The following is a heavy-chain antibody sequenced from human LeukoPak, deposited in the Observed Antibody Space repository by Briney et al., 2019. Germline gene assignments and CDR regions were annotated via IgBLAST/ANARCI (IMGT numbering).Heavy chain of an antibody. CDR1: GYTFTSYG. V-gene: IGHV1-18*01. J-gene: IGHJ3*02. CDR3: AIGPAGYSSSWYAFDI. Sequence: ASVKVSCKASGYTFTSYGISWVRQAPGQGLEWMGWISAYNGNTNYAQKLQGRVTMTTDTSTSTAYTELRSLRSDDTAVYYCAIGPAGYSSSWYAFDIWGQGTMVTVSS. CDR2: ISAYNGNT. D-gene: IGHD6-13*01.